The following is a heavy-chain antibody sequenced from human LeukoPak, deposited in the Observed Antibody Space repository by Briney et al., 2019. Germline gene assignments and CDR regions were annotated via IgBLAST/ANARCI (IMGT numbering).Heavy chain of an antibody. CDR3: ARRLVPAAMMRFDP. CDR1: GGSISSGSYY. Sequence: SETLSLTCTVSGGSISSGSYYWGWIRQPPGKGLEWIGSIYYSGSTYYNPSLKSRVTISVDTSKNQFSLKLSSVTAADTAVYYCARRLVPAAMMRFDPWGQGTLVTVSS. J-gene: IGHJ5*02. V-gene: IGHV4-39*01. D-gene: IGHD2-2*01. CDR2: IYYSGST.